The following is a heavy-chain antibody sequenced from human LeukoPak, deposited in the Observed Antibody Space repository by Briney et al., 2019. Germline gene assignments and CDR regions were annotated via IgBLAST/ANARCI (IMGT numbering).Heavy chain of an antibody. J-gene: IGHJ1*01. D-gene: IGHD6-13*01. V-gene: IGHV4-30-4*01. CDR3: ARDLPTGQQLVQYFQH. CDR2: IYYSGST. Sequence: SETLSLTCTVSGGSISSGDYYWRWIRQPPGKGLEWIGYIYYSGSTYYHPSLKSRVTISVDTSKNQFSLKLSSVTAADTAVYYCARDLPTGQQLVQYFQHWGQGTLVTVSS. CDR1: GGSISSGDYY.